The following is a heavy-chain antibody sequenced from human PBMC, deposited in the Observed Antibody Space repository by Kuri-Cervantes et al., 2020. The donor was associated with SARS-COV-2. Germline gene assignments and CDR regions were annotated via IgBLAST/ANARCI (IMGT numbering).Heavy chain of an antibody. CDR2: INHSGST. J-gene: IGHJ4*02. CDR3: ARVWADSSGYDPYFDY. D-gene: IGHD5-12*01. CDR1: GGSFSGYY. Sequence: GSLRLSCAVYGGSFSGYYWSWIRQPPGKGLEWIGEINHSGSTNYNPSLKSRVTISVDTSKNQFSLKLSSVTAADTAVYYCARVWADSSGYDPYFDYWGQGTLVTVSS. V-gene: IGHV4-34*01.